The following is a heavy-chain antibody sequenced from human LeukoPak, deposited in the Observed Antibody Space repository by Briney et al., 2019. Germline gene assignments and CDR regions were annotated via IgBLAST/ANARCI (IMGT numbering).Heavy chain of an antibody. CDR2: INPNSAAS. Sequence: ASVKVTCKASAYSFSGHYIHWVRQAPAQGLEWMGQINPNSAASHYAQKFQDRVTMTSDTSINMAYMELRSLRSDDTAVYYCARDFYGSRPGAFDYWGQGTLITVSS. CDR3: ARDFYGSRPGAFDY. D-gene: IGHD3-10*01. CDR1: AYSFSGHY. J-gene: IGHJ4*02. V-gene: IGHV1-2*06.